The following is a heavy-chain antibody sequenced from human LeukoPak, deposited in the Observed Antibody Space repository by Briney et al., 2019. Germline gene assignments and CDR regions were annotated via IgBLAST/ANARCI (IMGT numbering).Heavy chain of an antibody. V-gene: IGHV3-30-3*01. CDR3: AREGNHYDILTGYYYAYYFDY. Sequence: PGGSLRLSCAASGFTFSSYAMHWVRQAPGKGLEWVAVISYEGSNKYYADSVKGRFTISRDNYKNTLYLQMNSLRAEDTAVYYCAREGNHYDILTGYYYAYYFDYWGQGTLVTVSS. J-gene: IGHJ4*02. CDR1: GFTFSSYA. D-gene: IGHD3-9*01. CDR2: ISYEGSNK.